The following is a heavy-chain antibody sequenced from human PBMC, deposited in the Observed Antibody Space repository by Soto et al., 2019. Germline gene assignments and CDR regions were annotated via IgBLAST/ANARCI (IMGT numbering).Heavy chain of an antibody. V-gene: IGHV1-69*02. CDR2: IIPMRDMS. CDR3: ARVQSPHYDLLNGHYYGMDV. CDR1: GGSFSTNP. Sequence: QVQLVQSGAEVKKPGSSVRVSCQASGGSFSTNPISWVRQAPGQGLEWMGRIIPMRDMSNYAQTFQGRLTFTADKSTSTAYMELSSLKSEDTAVYYCARVQSPHYDLLNGHYYGMDVWGQGTTVTVSS. J-gene: IGHJ6*02. D-gene: IGHD3-9*01.